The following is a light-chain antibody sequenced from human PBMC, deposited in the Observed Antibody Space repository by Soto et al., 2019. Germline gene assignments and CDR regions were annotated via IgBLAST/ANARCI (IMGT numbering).Light chain of an antibody. CDR1: SSNIGAGYH. CDR3: QSYDSSLSTVV. V-gene: IGLV1-40*01. CDR2: ANT. J-gene: IGLJ2*01. Sequence: QSVLTQPPSVSGAPGQRVTISCTGGSSNIGAGYHVHWYQQLPGTAPKLLIFANTNRPSGVPDRFSASKSGTSASLAITGLQTVDEADYYCQSYDSSLSTVVFGGGTKLTVL.